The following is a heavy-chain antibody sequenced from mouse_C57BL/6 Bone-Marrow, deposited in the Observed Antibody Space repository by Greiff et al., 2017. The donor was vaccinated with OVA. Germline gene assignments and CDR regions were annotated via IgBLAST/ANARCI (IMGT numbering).Heavy chain of an antibody. J-gene: IGHJ2*01. CDR2: IYLRSGNT. V-gene: IGHV1-81*01. Sequence: VQLQQSGAELARPGASVKLSCKASGYTFTSYGISWVKQRTGQGLEWIGEIYLRSGNTYYNEKFKGKATLTADKSSCAAYMELRSLTSEDSAVYFCARPHYYGSNYLDYWGQGTTLTVSS. CDR3: ARPHYYGSNYLDY. D-gene: IGHD1-1*01. CDR1: GYTFTSYG.